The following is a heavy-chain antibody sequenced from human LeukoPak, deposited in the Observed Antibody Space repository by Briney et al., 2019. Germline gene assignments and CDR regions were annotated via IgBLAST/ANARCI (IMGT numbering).Heavy chain of an antibody. Sequence: GASVKVSCKASGGTFSSYAISWVRQAPGQGLEWMGRIIPILGIANYAQKFQGRVTITADKSTSTAYMELSSLRSEDTAVYYCARGTGEDPATFDYWGQGTLVTVSS. J-gene: IGHJ4*02. CDR1: GGTFSSYA. V-gene: IGHV1-69*04. D-gene: IGHD7-27*01. CDR3: ARGTGEDPATFDY. CDR2: IIPILGIA.